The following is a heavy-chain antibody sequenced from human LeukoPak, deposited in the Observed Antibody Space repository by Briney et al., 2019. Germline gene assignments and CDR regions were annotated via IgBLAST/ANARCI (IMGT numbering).Heavy chain of an antibody. CDR1: GYSFNNYP. D-gene: IGHD1-26*01. V-gene: IGHV7-4-1*02. Sequence: ASVKVSCKASGYSFNNYPMNWVRQAPGQGLEWMGWINTNNENPTYAQGFTGRFVFSLDTSVSTAYLEISSLKAEDTAVYYCVRDSLIKGASTLDHWGQGTLVTVSS. J-gene: IGHJ4*02. CDR2: INTNNENP. CDR3: VRDSLIKGASTLDH.